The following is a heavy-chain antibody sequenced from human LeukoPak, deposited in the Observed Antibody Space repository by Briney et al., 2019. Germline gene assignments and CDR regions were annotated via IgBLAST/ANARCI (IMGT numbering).Heavy chain of an antibody. Sequence: GGSLRLSCAASGFTFSSYSMNWVRQAPGKGLEWVSSISSSSSYIYYADSVKGRFTISRDNAKNSLYLQMNSLRAEDTAVYYCARAPTYYYDSSGYYYFDYWGQGTLVTVFS. J-gene: IGHJ4*02. CDR2: ISSSSSYI. D-gene: IGHD3-22*01. CDR3: ARAPTYYYDSSGYYYFDY. CDR1: GFTFSSYS. V-gene: IGHV3-21*01.